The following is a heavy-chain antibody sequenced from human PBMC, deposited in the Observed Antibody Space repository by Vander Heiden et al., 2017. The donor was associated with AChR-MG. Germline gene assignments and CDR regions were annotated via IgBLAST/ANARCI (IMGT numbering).Heavy chain of an antibody. CDR1: GFTFSSYS. D-gene: IGHD4-4*01. Sequence: EVQLVESGGGLVKPGGSLRLSCAASGFTFSSYSMNWVRQAPGKGLEWVSSISSSSSYIYYADAVKGRFTISRDNAKNSLYLQMNRMRAEDTAVYYCARDNSDYYYGMDVWGQGTTVAVSS. CDR3: ARDNSDYYYGMDV. V-gene: IGHV3-21*01. J-gene: IGHJ6*01. CDR2: ISSSSSYI.